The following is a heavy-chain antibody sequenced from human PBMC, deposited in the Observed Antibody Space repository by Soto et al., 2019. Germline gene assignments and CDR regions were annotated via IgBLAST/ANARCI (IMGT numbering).Heavy chain of an antibody. CDR2: IYYSGST. D-gene: IGHD3-16*02. J-gene: IGHJ4*02. CDR1: GGSISSGDYY. Sequence: SETLSLTCTVSGGSISSGDYYWSWIRQPPGKGLEWIGYIYYSGSTYYNPSLKSRVTISVDTSKNQFSLKLSSVTAADTAVYYCARGSMITFGGVIADDLLSFDYWGQGTLVTVSS. V-gene: IGHV4-30-4*01. CDR3: ARGSMITFGGVIADDLLSFDY.